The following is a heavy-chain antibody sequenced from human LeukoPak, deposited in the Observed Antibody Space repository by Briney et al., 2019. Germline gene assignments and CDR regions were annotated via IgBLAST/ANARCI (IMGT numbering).Heavy chain of an antibody. J-gene: IGHJ4*02. CDR3: ARAPGGTQASSGYFDY. CDR2: IYSDGRT. D-gene: IGHD3-22*01. CDR1: GFTVSSNY. Sequence: GGSLRLSCAASGFTVSSNYMSWVRQAPGKGLEWVSVIYSDGRTYYADSVKGRFTISRGNSKNTLYLQMNSLRAEDTAVYYCARAPGGTQASSGYFDYWGQGTLVTVSS. V-gene: IGHV3-53*01.